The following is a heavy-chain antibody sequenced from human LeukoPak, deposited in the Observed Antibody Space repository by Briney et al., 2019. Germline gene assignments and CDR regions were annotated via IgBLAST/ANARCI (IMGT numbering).Heavy chain of an antibody. CDR1: GYTFTSYY. Sequence: ASVKVSCKASGYTFTSYYMHWERQAPGQGLEWMGIINPSGGSTSYAQKFQGRVTMTRDTSTSTVYMELSSLRSEDTAVYYCARDHSVVGKQLARGADYYYYMDVWGKGTTVTVSS. CDR3: ARDHSVVGKQLARGADYYYYMDV. CDR2: INPSGGST. V-gene: IGHV1-46*01. D-gene: IGHD6-6*01. J-gene: IGHJ6*03.